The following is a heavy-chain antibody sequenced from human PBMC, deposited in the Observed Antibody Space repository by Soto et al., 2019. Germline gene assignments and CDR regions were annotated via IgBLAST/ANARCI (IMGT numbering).Heavy chain of an antibody. V-gene: IGHV4-34*01. CDR3: ARWENDYVWGSYRSLDY. CDR2: INHSGST. Sequence: SETLSLTCAVYGGSFSGYYWSWIRQPPGKGLEWIGEINHSGSTNYNPSLKSRVTISVDTSKNQFSLKLSSVTAADTAVHYCARWENDYVWGSYRSLDYWGQGTLVTVSS. J-gene: IGHJ4*02. D-gene: IGHD3-16*02. CDR1: GGSFSGYY.